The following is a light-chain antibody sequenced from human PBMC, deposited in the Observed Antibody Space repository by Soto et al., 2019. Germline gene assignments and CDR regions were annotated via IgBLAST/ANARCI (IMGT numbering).Light chain of an antibody. CDR2: GAS. V-gene: IGKV3-15*01. J-gene: IGKJ4*01. CDR1: QSVSSN. Sequence: EIVVTKSPATLSVSPGERATLSCRASQSVSSNLAWYQQKPGQAPRLLIYGASTRATGIPARFSGSGSGTEFTLTISSLQSEDFAVYYCQQYNNWPHTFGGGTKVDIK. CDR3: QQYNNWPHT.